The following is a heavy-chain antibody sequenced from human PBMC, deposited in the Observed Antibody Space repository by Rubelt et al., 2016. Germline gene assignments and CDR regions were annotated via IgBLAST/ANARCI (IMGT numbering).Heavy chain of an antibody. CDR2: ISWNSGSI. CDR3: ARDATHFGSGGSCCSFDY. Sequence: EVQLEESGGGLVQPGRSLRLSCAASGITFDDYAMHWVRQAPGKGLEWVSGISWNSGSIGYAGSVKGRFIISRDNAKNSLYLQMNSLRVEDTALYYCARDATHFGSGGSCCSFDYWGQGTLVTVSS. V-gene: IGHV3-9*01. D-gene: IGHD2-15*01. CDR1: GITFDDYA. J-gene: IGHJ4*02.